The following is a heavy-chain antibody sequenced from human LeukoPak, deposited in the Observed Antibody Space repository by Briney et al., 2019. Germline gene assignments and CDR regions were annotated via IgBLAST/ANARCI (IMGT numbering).Heavy chain of an antibody. Sequence: SETLSLTCAVSGGSISSSNWWSWVRQPPGKGLEWIGEIYHSGSTNYNPSLKSRVTISVDTSKNQFSLKLSSVTAADTAVYYCASNSFDYYGSGSYSVDYWGQGTLVTVSS. CDR1: GGSISSSNW. CDR2: IYHSGST. CDR3: ASNSFDYYGSGSYSVDY. D-gene: IGHD3-10*01. V-gene: IGHV4-4*02. J-gene: IGHJ4*02.